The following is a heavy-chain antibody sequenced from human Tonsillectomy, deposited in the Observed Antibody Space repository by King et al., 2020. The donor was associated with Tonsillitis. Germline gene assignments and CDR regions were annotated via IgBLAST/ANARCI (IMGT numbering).Heavy chain of an antibody. CDR2: IRSKAYGGTT. CDR3: TRGEVGSSWYIDAFDI. J-gene: IGHJ3*02. D-gene: IGHD6-13*01. Sequence: VQLVESGGGLVQPGRSLRLSCTASGFTFGDYAMSWFRQAPGKGLEWVGFIRSKAYGGTTEYAASVKGRFTISRDDSKSIAYLQMNSLKTEDTAVYYCTRGEVGSSWYIDAFDIWGQGTMVTVSS. V-gene: IGHV3-49*03. CDR1: GFTFGDYA.